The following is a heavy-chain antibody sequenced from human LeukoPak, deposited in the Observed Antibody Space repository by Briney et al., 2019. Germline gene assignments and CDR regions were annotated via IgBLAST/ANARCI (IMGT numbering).Heavy chain of an antibody. D-gene: IGHD3-10*01. CDR2: IYYSGST. Sequence: PSETLSLTCAVSGGSISSNSYYWGWIRQPPGTGLEWIGSIYYSGSTYYNPSLKSRVTISVDTSKNQFSLKLSSVTAAGTAVYYCARTRYYYNSRSYGAPYYFDYWGQGTLVTVSS. CDR1: GGSISSNSYY. J-gene: IGHJ4*02. V-gene: IGHV4-39*01. CDR3: ARTRYYYNSRSYGAPYYFDY.